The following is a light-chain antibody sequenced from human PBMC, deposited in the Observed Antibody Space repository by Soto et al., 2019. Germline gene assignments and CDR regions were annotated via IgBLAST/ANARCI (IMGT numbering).Light chain of an antibody. Sequence: QSVLTQPPSASGSPGQSVTISFTGTSSDVGGYNYVSWYQQHPGKAPKLMIYEVIKRPSGVPDRFSGSKSGNTASLTVSGLQAEDEADYYCSSYAGSNNYVFGTGTKLTVL. J-gene: IGLJ1*01. CDR3: SSYAGSNNYV. CDR1: SSDVGGYNY. V-gene: IGLV2-8*01. CDR2: EVI.